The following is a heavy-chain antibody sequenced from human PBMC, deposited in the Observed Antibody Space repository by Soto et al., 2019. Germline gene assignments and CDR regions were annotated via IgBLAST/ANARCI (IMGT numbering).Heavy chain of an antibody. J-gene: IGHJ4*02. Sequence: QVQLVESGGDLVKPGGSLRLSCAASGYTFSDYYMSWIRQAPGKGXEXISYIDTSGTKIYYADSVKGRFTITRDNAKNSLYLEMNSLRDEDTAVYYCASHYDMWSGYLSPVDYWGQGTLVTVSS. CDR1: GYTFSDYY. D-gene: IGHD3-3*01. CDR2: IDTSGTKI. CDR3: ASHYDMWSGYLSPVDY. V-gene: IGHV3-11*01.